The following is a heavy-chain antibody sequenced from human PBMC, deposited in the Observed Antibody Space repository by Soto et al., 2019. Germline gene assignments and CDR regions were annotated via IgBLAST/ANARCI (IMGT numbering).Heavy chain of an antibody. D-gene: IGHD2-2*02. CDR3: AREGRKNQLLYNWFDP. V-gene: IGHV1-69*13. CDR1: GGTFSSYS. Sequence: SVKVSCKASGGTFSSYSISWVRQAPGQGLEWMGGIIPIFGTANYAQKFQGRVTITADESTSTAYMELSSLRSEDTAVYYCAREGRKNQLLYNWFDPWGQGTLVTVSS. CDR2: IIPIFGTA. J-gene: IGHJ5*02.